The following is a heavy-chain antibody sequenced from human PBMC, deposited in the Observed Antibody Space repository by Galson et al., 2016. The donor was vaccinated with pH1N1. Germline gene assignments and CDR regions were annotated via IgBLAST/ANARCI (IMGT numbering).Heavy chain of an antibody. J-gene: IGHJ4*02. CDR2: IRGDGGSI. CDR1: GFTFSGHW. Sequence: SLRLSCAVSGFTFSGHWMHWVRQAPGKGLVWVSRIRGDGGSISYAASVKGRFTISRDNAKNTLYLQMNSLRAEDAAVCYCVRETTISGVIMDFDSWGQGTQVTVSS. CDR3: VRETTISGVIMDFDS. V-gene: IGHV3-74*01. D-gene: IGHD3-3*01.